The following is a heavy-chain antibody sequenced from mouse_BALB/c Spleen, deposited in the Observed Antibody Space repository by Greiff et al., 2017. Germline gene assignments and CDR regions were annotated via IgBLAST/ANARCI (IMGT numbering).Heavy chain of an antibody. CDR1: GYTFTSYW. V-gene: IGHV1S81*02. CDR2: INPSNGRT. D-gene: IGHD2-1*01. CDR3: ARAVYGNYGDY. J-gene: IGHJ2*01. Sequence: QVQLQQPGAELVKPGASVKLSCKASGYTFTSYWMHWVKQRPGQGLEWIGEINPSNGRTNYNEKFKSKATLTVDKSSSTAYMQLSSLTSEDSAVYYCARAVYGNYGDYWGQGTTLTVSS.